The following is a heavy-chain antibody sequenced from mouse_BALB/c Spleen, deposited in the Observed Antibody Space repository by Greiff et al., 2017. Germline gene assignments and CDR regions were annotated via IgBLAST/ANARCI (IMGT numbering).Heavy chain of an antibody. J-gene: IGHJ3*01. CDR2: ISSGGSYT. D-gene: IGHD3-2*01. Sequence: EVMLVESGGGLVKPGGSLKLSCAASGFTFSSYAMSWVRQSPEKRLEWVAEISSGGSYTYYPDTVTGRFTISRDNAKNTLYLEMSSLRSEDTAMYYCARDRDSSASWFAYWGQGTLVTVSA. V-gene: IGHV5-9-4*01. CDR3: ARDRDSSASWFAY. CDR1: GFTFSSYA.